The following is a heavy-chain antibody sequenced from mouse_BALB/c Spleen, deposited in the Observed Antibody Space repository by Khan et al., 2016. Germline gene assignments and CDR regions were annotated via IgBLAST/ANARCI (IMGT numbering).Heavy chain of an antibody. D-gene: IGHD2-1*01. CDR3: ASYYGNYYAMDY. CDR2: INPSTGYT. Sequence: QVQLQQSGAELAKPGASVKMSCKASGYTFTSYWMHWVKQRPGQGLEWIGYINPSTGYTEYNQKFKDKATLTADKSSSTAYMQLSSLTSEDSAVXYCASYYGNYYAMDYWGQGTSVTVSS. J-gene: IGHJ4*01. CDR1: GYTFTSYW. V-gene: IGHV1-7*01.